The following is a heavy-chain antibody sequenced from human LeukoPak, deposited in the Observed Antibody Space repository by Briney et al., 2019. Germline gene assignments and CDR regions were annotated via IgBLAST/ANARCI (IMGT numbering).Heavy chain of an antibody. CDR1: GDSLSGHP. CDR3: ARLAKCDGDCYSFDF. D-gene: IGHD2-21*02. Sequence: AETLSLTCAVSGDSLSGHPWSWIRQPPGKGLDYIGFIDYNGYTNYNPSLMSRVTISADTSKNQLSLTLNSVTSADAAVYYCARLAKCDGDCYSFDFWGQGILVAVSS. J-gene: IGHJ4*02. CDR2: IDYNGYT. V-gene: IGHV4-59*11.